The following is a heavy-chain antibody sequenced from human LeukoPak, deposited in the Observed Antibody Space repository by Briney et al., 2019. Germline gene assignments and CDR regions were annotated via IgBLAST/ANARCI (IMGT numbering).Heavy chain of an antibody. CDR1: GYTFTSYG. CDR2: ISAYNGNT. Sequence: ASVKVSCKASGYTFTSYGVSWVRQAPGRGLEWMGWISAYNGNTNYAQKFQGRVTMTTDTSTSTAYMELRSLSSDDTAVYYCARSIRAGDYWKYYFDYWGQGTLVTVSS. CDR3: ARSIRAGDYWKYYFDY. J-gene: IGHJ4*02. D-gene: IGHD4-17*01. V-gene: IGHV1-18*01.